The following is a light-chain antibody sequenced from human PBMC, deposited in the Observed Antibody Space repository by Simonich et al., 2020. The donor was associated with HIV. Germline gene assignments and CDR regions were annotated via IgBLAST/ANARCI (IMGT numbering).Light chain of an antibody. Sequence: QSALTQPASVSGSPGQSITISCTGTSSDVGGYNYVSWYQQNPGKAPKLMIYDVSKRPSGVSNRFSCSKSGNTASLTISGLQAEDEADYYCCSYAGSSTWVFGGGTKVTVL. CDR3: CSYAGSSTWV. J-gene: IGLJ3*02. CDR2: DVS. V-gene: IGLV2-23*02. CDR1: SSDVGGYNY.